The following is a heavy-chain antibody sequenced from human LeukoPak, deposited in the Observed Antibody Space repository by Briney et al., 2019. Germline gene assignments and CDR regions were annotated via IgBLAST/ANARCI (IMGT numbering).Heavy chain of an antibody. D-gene: IGHD6-25*01. J-gene: IGHJ5*02. CDR2: IYYSGST. CDR3: ARARLGLNWFDP. CDR1: GGSISSHY. V-gene: IGHV4-59*11. Sequence: SETLSLTCTVSGGSISSHYWSWIRQPPGKGLEWIGYIYYSGSTNYNPSLKSRVTISVDTYKNQFSLKLSSVTAADTAVYYCARARLGLNWFDPWGQGTLVTVSS.